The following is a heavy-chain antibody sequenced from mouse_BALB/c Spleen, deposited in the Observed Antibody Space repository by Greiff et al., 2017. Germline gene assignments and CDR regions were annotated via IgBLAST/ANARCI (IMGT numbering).Heavy chain of an antibody. D-gene: IGHD2-14*01. CDR1: GYTFTSYW. J-gene: IGHJ3*01. V-gene: IGHV1S81*02. Sequence: VQLQQPGAELVKPGASVKLSCKASGYTFTSYWMHWVKQRPGQGLEWIGEINPSNGRTNYNEKFKSKATLTVDKSSSTAYMQLSSLTSEDSAVYYCASSRGYLAWFAYWGQGTLVTVSA. CDR2: INPSNGRT. CDR3: ASSRGYLAWFAY.